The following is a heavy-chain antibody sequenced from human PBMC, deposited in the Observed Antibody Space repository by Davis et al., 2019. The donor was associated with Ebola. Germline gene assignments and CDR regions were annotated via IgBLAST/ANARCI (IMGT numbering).Heavy chain of an antibody. Sequence: SVKVSCKASGGTFSSYAISWVRQAPGQGLEWMGRIIPILGIANYAQKFQGRVTITADKSTSTAYMELSSLRSEYTAVYYCARDLPQGFLVGEYYYYGMDVWGQGTTVTVSS. CDR2: IIPILGIA. CDR3: ARDLPQGFLVGEYYYYGMDV. V-gene: IGHV1-69*04. CDR1: GGTFSSYA. D-gene: IGHD3-3*01. J-gene: IGHJ6*02.